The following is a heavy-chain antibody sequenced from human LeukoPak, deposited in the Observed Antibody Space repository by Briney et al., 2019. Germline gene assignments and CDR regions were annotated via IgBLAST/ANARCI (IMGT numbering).Heavy chain of an antibody. V-gene: IGHV3-66*01. CDR3: ARSTYMDR. D-gene: IGHD2/OR15-2a*01. CDR1: GFTVSSNY. Sequence: GESLRLSCAASGFTVSSNYMSWVRQAPGKGLEWVSVIYSDGSTYYVDSVKGRFTISRDNSKNTLYLQMNSLRAEDTAVYYCARSTYMDRWGQGTLVTVSS. CDR2: IYSDGST. J-gene: IGHJ5*02.